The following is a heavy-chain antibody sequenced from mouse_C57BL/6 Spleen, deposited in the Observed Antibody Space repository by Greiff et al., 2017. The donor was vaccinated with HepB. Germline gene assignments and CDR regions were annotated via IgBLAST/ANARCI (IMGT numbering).Heavy chain of an antibody. CDR1: GFTFSSYA. J-gene: IGHJ3*01. Sequence: EVQLVESGGGLVKPGGSLKLSCAASGFTFSSYAMSWVRQTPEKRLEWVATISDGGSYTYYPDNVKGRFTISRDNAKSNLYLQMSHLKSEDTAMYYCARARTGTGAWFAYWGQGTLVTVSA. D-gene: IGHD4-1*01. CDR2: ISDGGSYT. CDR3: ARARTGTGAWFAY. V-gene: IGHV5-4*01.